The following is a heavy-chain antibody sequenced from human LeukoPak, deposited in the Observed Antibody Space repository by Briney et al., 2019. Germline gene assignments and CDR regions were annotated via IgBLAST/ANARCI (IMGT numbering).Heavy chain of an antibody. J-gene: IGHJ4*02. V-gene: IGHV3-23*01. Sequence: PGESLRLSCAASGFTFSTYAMSWVRQAPGKGLEWVSAISGSGDGVSGGNTYYADSVKGRFTISRDNSKNTLYLQMNSLRAEDTAVYYCAESGSSSWFLDYWGQGTLVTVSS. CDR1: GFTFSTYA. CDR3: AESGSSSWFLDY. CDR2: ISGSGDGVSGGNT. D-gene: IGHD6-13*01.